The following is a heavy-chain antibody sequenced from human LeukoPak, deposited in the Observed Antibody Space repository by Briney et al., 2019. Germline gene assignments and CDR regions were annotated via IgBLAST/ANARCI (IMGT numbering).Heavy chain of an antibody. Sequence: GGSLRLSCAASGFTFSNYSLNWVRQAPGKGLEWVAYISSSSNTIYYAASVKGRFTISRDNGKSSLFLQMNSLRDEDTAVYYCARDSIPYSSSWFWVDYWGQGTLVTVSS. D-gene: IGHD6-13*01. CDR2: ISSSSNTI. CDR3: ARDSIPYSSSWFWVDY. V-gene: IGHV3-48*02. CDR1: GFTFSNYS. J-gene: IGHJ4*02.